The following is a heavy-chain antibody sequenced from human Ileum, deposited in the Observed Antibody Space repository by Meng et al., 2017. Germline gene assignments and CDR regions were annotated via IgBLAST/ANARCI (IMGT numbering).Heavy chain of an antibody. CDR3: ASGSGSLDY. V-gene: IGHV6-1*01. CDR1: VGSVSSKIAA. CDR2: TYYRSKWYS. Sequence: QVQLQQSCPGLVKPSQTPSRPCAVSVGSVSSKIAAWNWIRQSPLRGLEWLGRTYYRSKWYSEYAVSVKSRISITPDTSKNQFSLQMNSVTPEDTAVYYCASGSGSLDYWGPGTLVTVSS. J-gene: IGHJ4*02. D-gene: IGHD3-3*01.